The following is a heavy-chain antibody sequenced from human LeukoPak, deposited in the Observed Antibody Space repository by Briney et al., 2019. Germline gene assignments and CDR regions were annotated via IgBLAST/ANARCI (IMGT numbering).Heavy chain of an antibody. J-gene: IGHJ4*02. D-gene: IGHD4-17*01. CDR3: ARGNKDYGDYARGLSDY. CDR1: GYTFTNFD. V-gene: IGHV1-8*01. CDR2: MNPNSGNT. Sequence: ASVKVSCKASGYTFTNFDINWVRQATGQGLEWMGWMNPNSGNTGSAQKFQGRITMTRNTSITTAYMELSSLRSEDTAVYYCARGNKDYGDYARGLSDYWGQGTLVTVSS.